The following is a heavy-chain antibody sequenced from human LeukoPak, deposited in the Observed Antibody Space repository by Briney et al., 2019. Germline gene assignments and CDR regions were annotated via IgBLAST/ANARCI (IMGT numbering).Heavy chain of an antibody. V-gene: IGHV3-30*02. CDR3: ATLSSTSADY. D-gene: IGHD2-2*01. Sequence: GGSLRLSCAAFGFTFSSYGMHWVRQAPGKGLEWVAFIRYDASNKDYADSVKGRLTISRDNSKNTLYLQMNILRAEDTAVYYWATLSSTSADYWGQGTLVTVSS. J-gene: IGHJ4*02. CDR1: GFTFSSYG. CDR2: IRYDASNK.